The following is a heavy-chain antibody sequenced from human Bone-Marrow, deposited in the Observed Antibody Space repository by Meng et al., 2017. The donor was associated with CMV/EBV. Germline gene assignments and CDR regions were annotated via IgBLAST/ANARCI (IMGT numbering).Heavy chain of an antibody. Sequence: SSMVFCKASGGTFSSYGFINWVRQAPGQGLEWMGGIIPMFGTTNHAHKFQGRVTVTKVESTSTAYIELSSLRSEDTAVYYCVTHEDRNRLDYWGQGTLVTVSS. D-gene: IGHD1/OR15-1a*01. CDR2: IIPMFGTT. CDR1: GGTFSSYG. V-gene: IGHV1-69*05. J-gene: IGHJ4*02. CDR3: VTHEDRNRLDY.